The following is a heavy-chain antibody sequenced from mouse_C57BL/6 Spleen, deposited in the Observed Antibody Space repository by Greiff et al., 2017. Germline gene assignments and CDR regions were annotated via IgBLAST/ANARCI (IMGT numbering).Heavy chain of an antibody. D-gene: IGHD1-1*01. CDR1: GYTFTSYW. CDR2: IYPGNSDT. Sequence: VQLQQSGTELARPGASVKMSCKTSGYTFTSYWMHWVKQRPGQGLEWIGAIYPGNSDTSYNQKFKGKAKLTAVTSASTAYMELSSLTYEDSAVYDCSSCASSHSDWFAYWGQGTVVTVSA. CDR3: SSCASSHSDWFAY. V-gene: IGHV1-5*01. J-gene: IGHJ3*01.